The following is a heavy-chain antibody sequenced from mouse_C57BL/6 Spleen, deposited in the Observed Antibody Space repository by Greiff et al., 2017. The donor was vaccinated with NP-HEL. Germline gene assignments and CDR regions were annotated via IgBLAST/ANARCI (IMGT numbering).Heavy chain of an antibody. CDR1: GYTFTSYW. CDR3: ARPSTVVVHFDY. D-gene: IGHD1-1*01. J-gene: IGHJ2*01. V-gene: IGHV1-64*01. CDR2: IHPNSGST. Sequence: QVQLQQPGAELVKPGASVTLSCKASGYTFTSYWMHWVKQRPGQGLEWIGMIHPNSGSTNYNEKFKSKATLTVDKSSSTAYMQLSSLTSEDSAVYYCARPSTVVVHFDYWGQGTTLTVSS.